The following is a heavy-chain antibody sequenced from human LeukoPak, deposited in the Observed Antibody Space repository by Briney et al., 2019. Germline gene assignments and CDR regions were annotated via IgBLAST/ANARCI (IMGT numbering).Heavy chain of an antibody. Sequence: PSETLSLTCTVSGGSISSGGYYWSWIRQHPGKGLEWIGYIYYSGSTYYNPSLKSRVTISVDTSKNQFSLKLSSVTAADTAVYYCARGLRDHTAMDDYFDYWGQGTLVTVSS. CDR1: GGSISSGGYY. CDR2: IYYSGST. J-gene: IGHJ4*02. CDR3: ARGLRDHTAMDDYFDY. D-gene: IGHD5-18*01. V-gene: IGHV4-31*03.